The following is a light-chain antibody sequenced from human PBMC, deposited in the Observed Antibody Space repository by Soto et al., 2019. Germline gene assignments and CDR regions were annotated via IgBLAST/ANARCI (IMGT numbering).Light chain of an antibody. J-gene: IGLJ1*01. CDR3: SSYTSSSTYV. CDR2: EVS. Sequence: SALTQPASVSGSPGQSITISCTGTSSDVGGYNYVSWYQQHPGKAPKLMIYEVSNRPSGVSNRFSGSKSGNTASLTISGLQAEDEADYYCSSYTSSSTYVSGTRTKVTVL. V-gene: IGLV2-14*01. CDR1: SSDVGGYNY.